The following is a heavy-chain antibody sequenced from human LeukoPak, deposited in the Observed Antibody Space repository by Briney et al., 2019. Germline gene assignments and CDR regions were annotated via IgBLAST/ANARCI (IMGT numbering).Heavy chain of an antibody. Sequence: GGSLRLSCAASGFTFNTYAMHWVRLAPGKGLEWIAFISYDGRDRYYAESVRDRFTISRDSSDNTLYLLMNALRAEDTAVYCCVRPLRLLYYKVPNSYNYGGFDSWGQGTLVTFS. V-gene: IGHV3-30*04. D-gene: IGHD5-24*01. CDR1: GFTFNTYA. J-gene: IGHJ4*02. CDR2: ISYDGRDR. CDR3: VRPLRLLYYKVPNSYNYGGFDS.